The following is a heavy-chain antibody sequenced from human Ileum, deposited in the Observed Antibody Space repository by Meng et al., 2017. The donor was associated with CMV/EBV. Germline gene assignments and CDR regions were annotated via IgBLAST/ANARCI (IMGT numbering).Heavy chain of an antibody. J-gene: IGHJ4*02. CDR2: INPNSSAT. Sequence: ASGYTLTGHYLHWVRQAPGQGLEWMGRINPNSSATDYAQKFQGSVTLTRDTSISTAYMELSSLRSDDTAVYYCARSFNWNAGRGFDYWGQGTLVTVSS. CDR1: GYTLTGHY. V-gene: IGHV1-2*06. CDR3: ARSFNWNAGRGFDY. D-gene: IGHD1-20*01.